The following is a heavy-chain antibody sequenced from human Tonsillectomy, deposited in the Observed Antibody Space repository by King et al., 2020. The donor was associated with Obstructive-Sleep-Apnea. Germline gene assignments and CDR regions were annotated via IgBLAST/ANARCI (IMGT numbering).Heavy chain of an antibody. J-gene: IGHJ4*02. CDR3: ARDPWGYGSGSYRSSFDY. V-gene: IGHV3-30*04. CDR2: ISYDGSNK. Sequence: VQLVESGGGVVQPGRSLRLSCAASGFTFSSYAMHWVRQAPGKGLEWVAVISYDGSNKYYADSVKGRFTISRDNSKNTLYLQMNSLRAEDTAVYYCARDPWGYGSGSYRSSFDYWGQGTLVTVSS. CDR1: GFTFSSYA. D-gene: IGHD3-10*01.